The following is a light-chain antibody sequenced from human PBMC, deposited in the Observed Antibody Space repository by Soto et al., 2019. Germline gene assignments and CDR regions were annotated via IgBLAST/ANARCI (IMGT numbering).Light chain of an antibody. CDR1: QSVSSSY. Sequence: EIVLTQSPGTLSLSPGERATLSCRASQSVSSSYLAWYQQQPGQAPRLLIYGASSRATGIPDRFSGSGSGTDFTITISRLEPEDFALYYCQQYGSSPPWTFGQGTKVEIK. CDR2: GAS. V-gene: IGKV3-20*01. J-gene: IGKJ1*01. CDR3: QQYGSSPPWT.